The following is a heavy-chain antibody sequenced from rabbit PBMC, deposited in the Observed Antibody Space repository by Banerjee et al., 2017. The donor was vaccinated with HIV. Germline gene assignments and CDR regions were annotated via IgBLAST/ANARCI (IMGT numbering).Heavy chain of an antibody. Sequence: QEQLVESGGGLVQPGGSLKLSCKASGIDFSVYGITWVRQAPGKGLELIACIYTNSGSTWYASWVDGRFTISRSTSLKTVDLKMTSLTAADTATFFCARDITWGDWDLWGPGTLVHRL. CDR3: ARDITWGDWDL. D-gene: IGHD4-1*01. CDR2: IYTNSGST. V-gene: IGHV1S43*01. CDR1: GIDFSVYG. J-gene: IGHJ4*01.